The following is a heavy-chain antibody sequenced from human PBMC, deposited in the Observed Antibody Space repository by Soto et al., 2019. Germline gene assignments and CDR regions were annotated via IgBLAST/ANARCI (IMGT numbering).Heavy chain of an antibody. CDR1: GGYFSGYY. V-gene: IGHV4-34*01. Sequence: PWETLSLTCAVYGGYFSGYYWSWIRQPPGKGLVWIGEINHSGSTKYNPSLTSRVTISVDTSKNKFLLKLCYLTAADTAVYFCARYGGVVAEYYYYYYGMDVWAQGTRVT. J-gene: IGHJ6*02. CDR2: INHSGST. CDR3: ARYGGVVAEYYYYYYGMDV. D-gene: IGHD2-15*01.